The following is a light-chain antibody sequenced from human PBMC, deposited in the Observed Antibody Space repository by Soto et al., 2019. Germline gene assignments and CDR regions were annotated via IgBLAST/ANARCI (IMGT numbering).Light chain of an antibody. V-gene: IGKV3-20*01. J-gene: IGKJ2*01. CDR2: GAS. CDR3: QQYGTSSYT. CDR1: QTVSSSY. Sequence: EIVLTQSPGTLSLSPGERATLSCRASQTVSSSYLAWYQQRPGQAPRLLIYGASSRATGIPDRFSGSGSGTDFTLTISRLEPKDFAVYYCQQYGTSSYTFGQGTKLEI.